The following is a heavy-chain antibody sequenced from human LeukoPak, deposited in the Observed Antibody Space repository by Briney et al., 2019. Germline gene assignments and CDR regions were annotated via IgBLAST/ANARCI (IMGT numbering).Heavy chain of an antibody. CDR2: ISSSGSTI. CDR3: AKDCGYSSSWYPGGYGMDV. CDR1: GFTFSDYY. D-gene: IGHD6-13*01. V-gene: IGHV3-11*01. J-gene: IGHJ6*02. Sequence: GGSLRLSCAASGFTFSDYYMSWIRQAPGKGLEWVSYISSSGSTIYYADSVKGRFTISRDNAKNSLYLQMNSLRAEDTALYYCAKDCGYSSSWYPGGYGMDVWGQGTTVTVSS.